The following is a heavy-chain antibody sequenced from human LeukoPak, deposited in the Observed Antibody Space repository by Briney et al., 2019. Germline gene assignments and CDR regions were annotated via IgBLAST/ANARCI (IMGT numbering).Heavy chain of an antibody. D-gene: IGHD3-22*01. CDR3: ARDKHYYDSSGYYRDAFDI. CDR1: GFTFSSYS. CDR2: ISSSSSYI. Sequence: PGGSLRLSCAASGFTFSSYSMNWVRQAPGKGLEWVSSISSSSSYIYYADSVKGRFTISRDNAKNSLYLQMNSLRAEDTAVYYCARDKHYYDSSGYYRDAFDIWGQGTMVTVSS. V-gene: IGHV3-21*01. J-gene: IGHJ3*02.